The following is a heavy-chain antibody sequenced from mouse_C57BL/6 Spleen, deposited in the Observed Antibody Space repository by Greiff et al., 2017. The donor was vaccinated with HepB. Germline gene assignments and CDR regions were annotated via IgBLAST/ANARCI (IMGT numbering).Heavy chain of an antibody. J-gene: IGHJ4*01. V-gene: IGHV5-17*01. CDR2: ISSGSSTI. D-gene: IGHD2-4*01. CDR3: ARGGNFYYDYDEAMDY. CDR1: GFTFSDYG. Sequence: EVKLMESGGGLVKPGGSLKLSCAASGFTFSDYGMHWVRQAPEKGLEWVAYISSGSSTIYYADTVKGRFTISRDNAKNTRFLQMTSLRSEDPAMYYCARGGNFYYDYDEAMDYWGQGTSVTVSS.